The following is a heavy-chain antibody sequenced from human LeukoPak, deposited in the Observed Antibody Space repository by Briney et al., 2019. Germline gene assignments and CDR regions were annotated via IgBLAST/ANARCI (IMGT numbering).Heavy chain of an antibody. CDR1: GASINSHY. CDR3: ARHRMSGSSYSALDY. J-gene: IGHJ4*02. Sequence: PSETLSLTCTVSGASINSHYWSWIRQPPGKGLEWIGYISYSGSTNYNPSLKSRVIISVDTSKAHFSLNLSSVTAADTAFYYCARHRMSGSSYSALDYWGQGTLVSVSS. D-gene: IGHD1-26*01. V-gene: IGHV4-59*08. CDR2: ISYSGST.